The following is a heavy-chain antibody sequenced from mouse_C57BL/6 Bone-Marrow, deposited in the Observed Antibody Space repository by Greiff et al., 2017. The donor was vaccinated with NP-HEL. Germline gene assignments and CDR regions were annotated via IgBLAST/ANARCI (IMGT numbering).Heavy chain of an antibody. Sequence: EVQLQQSGGDLVKPGGSLKLSCAASGFTFSSYGMSWVRQTPDKRLEWVATISSGGSYTYYPDSVKGRFTISSDNAKTTLYLQMSRLKAEDTAMYYCARRGWLLWYFDVWGTGTTVTVSS. J-gene: IGHJ1*03. V-gene: IGHV5-6*01. CDR3: ARRGWLLWYFDV. CDR2: ISSGGSYT. CDR1: GFTFSSYG. D-gene: IGHD2-3*01.